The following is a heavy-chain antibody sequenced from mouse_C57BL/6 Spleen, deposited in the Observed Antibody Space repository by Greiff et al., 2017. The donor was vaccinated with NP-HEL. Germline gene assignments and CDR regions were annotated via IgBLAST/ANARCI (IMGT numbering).Heavy chain of an antibody. CDR3: ASYDYDDPYYAMDY. V-gene: IGHV5-6*01. J-gene: IGHJ4*01. D-gene: IGHD2-4*01. CDR1: GFTFSSYG. CDR2: ISSGGSYT. Sequence: EVQRVESGGDLVKPGGSLKLSCAASGFTFSSYGMSWVRQTPDKRLEWVATISSGGSYTYYPDSVKGRFTISRDNAKNTLYLQMSSLKSEDTAMYYCASYDYDDPYYAMDYWGQGTSVTVSS.